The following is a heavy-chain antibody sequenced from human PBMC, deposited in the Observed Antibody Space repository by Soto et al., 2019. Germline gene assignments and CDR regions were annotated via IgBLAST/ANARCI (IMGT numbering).Heavy chain of an antibody. D-gene: IGHD4-17*01. V-gene: IGHV5-51*01. CDR2: IYPGDSDT. J-gene: IGHJ4*02. CDR3: ARPSDYGDYPGYFDY. Sequence: GESLKISCKGSGYSFTSYWIGWVRQMPGKGLEWMGIIYPGDSDTRYSPSFQGQVTISADKSISTAYLQGSSLKASDTPMDYCARPSDYGDYPGYFDYWGQGTLVTVSS. CDR1: GYSFTSYW.